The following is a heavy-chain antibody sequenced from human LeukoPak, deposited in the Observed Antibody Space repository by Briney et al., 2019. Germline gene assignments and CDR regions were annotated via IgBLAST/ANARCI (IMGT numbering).Heavy chain of an antibody. J-gene: IGHJ6*02. CDR2: MYLSGTT. CDR3: ARIHYDFWSGYTDYYYGMDV. CDR1: GDSINSLDL. D-gene: IGHD3-3*01. Sequence: SETLSLTCTVSGDSINSLDLWSWVRQPPGKGLEWIGEMYLSGTTHSNPSVKGRVTISIDKSKNQFFLNLSSVTAADTAVYYCARIHYDFWSGYTDYYYGMDVWGQGTTVTVSS. V-gene: IGHV4-4*02.